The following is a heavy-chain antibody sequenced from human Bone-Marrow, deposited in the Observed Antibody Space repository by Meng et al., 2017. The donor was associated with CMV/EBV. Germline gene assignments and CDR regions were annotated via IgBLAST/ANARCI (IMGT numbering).Heavy chain of an antibody. V-gene: IGHV3-21*01. D-gene: IGHD4-17*01. CDR2: ISSSSSYI. J-gene: IGHJ4*02. Sequence: GESLKISCAASGFTFSSYSMNWVRPAPGKGLEWVSSISSSSSYIYYADSVKGRFTISRDNSKNTLYLQMGSLRAEDMAVYYCARGDDGEHWGQGTLVTVSS. CDR3: ARGDDGEH. CDR1: GFTFSSYS.